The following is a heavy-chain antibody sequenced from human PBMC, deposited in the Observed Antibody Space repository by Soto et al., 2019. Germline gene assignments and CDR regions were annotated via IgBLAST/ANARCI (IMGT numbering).Heavy chain of an antibody. D-gene: IGHD1-26*01. CDR1: GYTFTSYY. CDR2: INPSGGST. Sequence: QVQLVQSGAEVKKPGASVKVSCKASGYTFTSYYMHWVRQAPGQGLEWMGIINPSGGSTSYAQKFQGRVTXIRXTXRSTVYMELSSLRSEDTAVYYCARVRGVGATTYGDYWGQGTLVTVSS. V-gene: IGHV1-46*01. J-gene: IGHJ4*02. CDR3: ARVRGVGATTYGDY.